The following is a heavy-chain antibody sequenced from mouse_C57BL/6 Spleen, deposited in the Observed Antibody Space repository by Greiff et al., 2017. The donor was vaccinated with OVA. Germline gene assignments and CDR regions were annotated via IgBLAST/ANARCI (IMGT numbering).Heavy chain of an antibody. V-gene: IGHV5-16*01. CDR2: INYDGSST. CDR3: ARGYSNYQAWFAY. CDR1: GFTFSDYY. Sequence: EVNVVDSEGGLVQPGSSMKLSCTASGFTFSDYYMAWVRQVPEKGLEWVANINYDGSSTYYLDSLKSRFIISRDNAKNILYLQMSSLKSEDTATYYCARGYSNYQAWFAYWGQGTLVTVSA. D-gene: IGHD2-5*01. J-gene: IGHJ3*01.